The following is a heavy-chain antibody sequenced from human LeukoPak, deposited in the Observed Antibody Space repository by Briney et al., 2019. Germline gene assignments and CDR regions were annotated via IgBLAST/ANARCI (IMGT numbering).Heavy chain of an antibody. J-gene: IGHJ4*02. D-gene: IGHD5-18*01. CDR2: IYQSGRT. Sequence: PETLSLTCALFHGSISNRNWWTWVRQSPGKGLEWIGEIYQSGRTNYNPSLNSRVIISVDMSNNQFSLRLDSMTAADTAVYFCAAHRGHTYGPLDYWGQGILVTVSS. CDR1: HGSISNRNW. CDR3: AAHRGHTYGPLDY. V-gene: IGHV4-4*01.